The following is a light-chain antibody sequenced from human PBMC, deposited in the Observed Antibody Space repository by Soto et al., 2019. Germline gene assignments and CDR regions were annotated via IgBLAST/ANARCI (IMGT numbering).Light chain of an antibody. CDR1: QSVSSSY. Sequence: EIALTQSPGTLSLSPGERATLSWRATQSVSSSYLAWYQQKPGQAPKVLIYRASSRATGIPDRFSGSGSGTDFTLTIARLEPEDFAVYYCQQYGSSPLTFGGGTKVEIK. CDR3: QQYGSSPLT. J-gene: IGKJ4*01. CDR2: RAS. V-gene: IGKV3-20*01.